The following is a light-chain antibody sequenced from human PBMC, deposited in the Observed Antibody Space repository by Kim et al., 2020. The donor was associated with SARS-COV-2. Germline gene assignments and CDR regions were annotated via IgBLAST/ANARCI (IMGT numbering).Light chain of an antibody. Sequence: VQTAKVAWGGNRVGVHSVQWYQQQPGPGPVLVFYTDNDRPSGIPERFSGSKAATAATMTISRVEAGDEADYYCQVWDTDTDAYVFGTGTKVTV. CDR1: RVGVHS. CDR3: QVWDTDTDAYV. J-gene: IGLJ1*01. V-gene: IGLV3-21*01. CDR2: TDN.